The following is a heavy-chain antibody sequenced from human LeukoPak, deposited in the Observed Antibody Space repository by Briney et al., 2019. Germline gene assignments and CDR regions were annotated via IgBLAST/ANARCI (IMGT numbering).Heavy chain of an antibody. Sequence: HPGGSLRLSCAASGFTFSNYPMSWVRQAPGKGLVWLSTISGSGTGTYYADSVKGRFTISRDNSKNALYPQMNSLRAEDTAAYYCAKGHRLCSSGNCNSQVDYWGHGTLVIVPS. CDR1: GFTFSNYP. V-gene: IGHV3-23*01. J-gene: IGHJ4*01. CDR3: AKGHRLCSSGNCNSQVDY. CDR2: ISGSGTGT. D-gene: IGHD2-15*01.